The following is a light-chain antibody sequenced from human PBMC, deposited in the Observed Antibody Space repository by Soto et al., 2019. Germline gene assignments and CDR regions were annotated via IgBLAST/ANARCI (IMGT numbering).Light chain of an antibody. CDR1: QSVDNY. J-gene: IGKJ3*01. CDR3: QQDLRPPLN. V-gene: IGKV1-39*01. Sequence: TQLTQSPAALAASAGGTGTRTFLASQSVDNYLKWYQQKPGKAPGLLIYAASTLQSGVPSRFSASGSGTDFTLTISSLQPEDFATYYCQQDLRPPLNFGPGTKVDIK. CDR2: AAS.